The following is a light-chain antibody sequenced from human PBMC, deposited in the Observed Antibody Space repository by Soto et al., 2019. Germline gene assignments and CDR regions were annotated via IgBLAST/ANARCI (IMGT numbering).Light chain of an antibody. V-gene: IGLV1-40*01. CDR3: QSLDNSLRRV. CDR1: SSNIGASFD. J-gene: IGLJ1*01. Sequence: QSVLTQPPSVSCAPGQRVTISCTGSSSNIGASFDVHWYQQLPGTAPKLLIYGNFNRPSGVPDRVSGYKSGLSASLAITWLQAENEADYYCQSLDNSLRRVFGTGTKVTVL. CDR2: GNF.